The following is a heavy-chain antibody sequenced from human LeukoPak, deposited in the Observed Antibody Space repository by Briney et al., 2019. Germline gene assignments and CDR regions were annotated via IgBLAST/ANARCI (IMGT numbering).Heavy chain of an antibody. CDR2: INPNSGDT. D-gene: IGHD6-6*01. CDR1: GYSFTGYH. Sequence: APVKVSCKASGYSFTGYHIHWVRQAPGQGLEWMGWINPNSGDTNYPQKFQGRVTMTRDTSINTAYMDLSSLRSDDTAVYYCARVMGGIPSRSPWFDPWGQGTLVTVSS. V-gene: IGHV1-2*02. CDR3: ARVMGGIPSRSPWFDP. J-gene: IGHJ5*02.